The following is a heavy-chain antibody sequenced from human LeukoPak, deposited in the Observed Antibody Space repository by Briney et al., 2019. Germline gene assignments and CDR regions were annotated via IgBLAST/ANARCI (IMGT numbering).Heavy chain of an antibody. Sequence: GGSLRLSCAASGFTFDDYAMHWVRQAPGKGLEWVSGISWNSGSIGYADSVKGRFTISRDNAKNSLYLQMNSPRAEDTALYYCAKSRIAVASNRAFDIWGQGTMVTVSS. V-gene: IGHV3-9*01. CDR1: GFTFDDYA. D-gene: IGHD6-19*01. CDR2: ISWNSGSI. CDR3: AKSRIAVASNRAFDI. J-gene: IGHJ3*02.